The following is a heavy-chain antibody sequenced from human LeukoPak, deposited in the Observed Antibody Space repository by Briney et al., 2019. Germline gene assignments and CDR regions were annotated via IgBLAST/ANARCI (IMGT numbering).Heavy chain of an antibody. CDR1: GYTFTGYY. V-gene: IGHV1-2*02. Sequence: ASVKVSCKASGYTFTGYYMHWVRQAPGPGLEWMGWINPNSGGTNYAQKFQGRVTMTRDTSISTAYMELSRLRSDDTAVYYCARVMGSPTGTTDYWGQGTLVTVSS. CDR2: INPNSGGT. D-gene: IGHD1-7*01. J-gene: IGHJ4*02. CDR3: ARVMGSPTGTTDY.